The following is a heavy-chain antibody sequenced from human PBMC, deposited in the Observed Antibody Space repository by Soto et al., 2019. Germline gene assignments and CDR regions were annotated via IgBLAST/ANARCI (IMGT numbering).Heavy chain of an antibody. Sequence: WGSLRLSCSASGFTFISYAMHFFRHSPCKGLEYVSAISSNGGSTYYADSVKGRFTISRDNSKNTLYLQMSSLRAEDTAVYYCVKDAAIVGATYYLDYWGQGTLVTVSS. CDR3: VKDAAIVGATYYLDY. D-gene: IGHD1-26*01. V-gene: IGHV3-64D*06. CDR2: ISSNGGST. CDR1: GFTFISYA. J-gene: IGHJ4*02.